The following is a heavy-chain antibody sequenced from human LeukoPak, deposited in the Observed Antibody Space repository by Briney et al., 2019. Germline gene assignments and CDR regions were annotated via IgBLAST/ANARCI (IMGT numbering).Heavy chain of an antibody. V-gene: IGHV1-2*02. D-gene: IGHD2-15*01. J-gene: IGHJ4*02. CDR3: ARGHCSIGTCDVFYFDY. CDR1: GYTFTDYF. Sequence: ASEKVSCKASGYTFTDYFMHWVRQAPGQGLEWMGWMNSNSGGANYAQKFQGRVTMTRDTSTSTAYMELSSLRSDDSAVYYCARGHCSIGTCDVFYFDYWGQGILVTVSS. CDR2: MNSNSGGA.